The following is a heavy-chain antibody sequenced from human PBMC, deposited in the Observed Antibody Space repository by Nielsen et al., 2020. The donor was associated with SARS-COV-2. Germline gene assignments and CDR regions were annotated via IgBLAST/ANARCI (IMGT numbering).Heavy chain of an antibody. CDR3: AKMSPPGIAVGTAEYFQH. J-gene: IGHJ1*01. Sequence: GEALKISCTASGFIFSSYAMSWVRPAPGKGLEWVSAISGSGGRTYYADPVKGRFTISRDKSKNTLYVLMNSLRAEDTAVYYCAKMSPPGIAVGTAEYFQHWGQGTLVTVSS. D-gene: IGHD6-19*01. V-gene: IGHV3-23*01. CDR1: GFIFSSYA. CDR2: ISGSGGRT.